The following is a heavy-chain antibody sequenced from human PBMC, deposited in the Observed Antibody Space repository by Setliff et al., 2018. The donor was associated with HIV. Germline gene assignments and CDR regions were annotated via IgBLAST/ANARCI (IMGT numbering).Heavy chain of an antibody. CDR2: IYYSGST. CDR3: VRIIGSDISGAQYYFDH. CDR1: GGSISVSSHY. V-gene: IGHV4-39*07. J-gene: IGHJ4*02. Sequence: LSLTCTVSGGSISVSSHYWGWIRQPPGKGLEWIGSIYYSGSTSYNPSLKSRLTISVDTSKNQFSLKLDSVAAADTAVYYCVRIIGSDISGAQYYFDHWGQGSLVTVSS. D-gene: IGHD1-26*01.